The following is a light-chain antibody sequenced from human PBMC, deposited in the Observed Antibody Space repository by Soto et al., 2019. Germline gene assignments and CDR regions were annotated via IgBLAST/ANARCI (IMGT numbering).Light chain of an antibody. Sequence: SALPQPASLSGSPGQSITISCTRASSDVGSYNFVSWYQQHPGEVPKVLIYEVSKRPSGVSDRFSGSKSGNTASLTISGLQAEDEADYYCCADAGRSTYVFGTGTKVTVL. CDR3: CADAGRSTYV. V-gene: IGLV2-23*02. J-gene: IGLJ1*01. CDR2: EVS. CDR1: SSDVGSYNF.